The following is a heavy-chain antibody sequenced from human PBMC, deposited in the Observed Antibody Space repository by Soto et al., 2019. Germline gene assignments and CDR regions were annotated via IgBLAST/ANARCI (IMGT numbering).Heavy chain of an antibody. J-gene: IGHJ1*01. V-gene: IGHV4-31*01. Sequence: QVQLQESGPGLVKPSQTLSLTCTVSGGSISSGGYYWSWIRQHPGKGLEWIGYIYYSGSTSYNPXXXXXXXXXXXXXXXXXXXXXXXXXXXXXXXXXXARGVIHWXXGXXVTVS. CDR2: IYYSGST. CDR3: ARGVIH. CDR1: GGSISSGGYY. D-gene: IGHD3-16*02.